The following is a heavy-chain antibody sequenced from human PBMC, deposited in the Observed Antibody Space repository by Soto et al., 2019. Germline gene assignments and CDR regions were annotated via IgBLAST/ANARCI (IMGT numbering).Heavy chain of an antibody. CDR2: INDTGDNT. J-gene: IGHJ4*02. Sequence: GGSLRLSCAASGFNFRAYGMSWVRQAPGKGLEWVSAINDTGDNTYYADSVKGRFTVSRQNSKNTLYLQMNSLRAEDTAVYYCAKDTRGDFWRGYASDYWGQGILVTVSS. CDR3: AKDTRGDFWRGYASDY. CDR1: GFNFRAYG. D-gene: IGHD3-3*01. V-gene: IGHV3-23*01.